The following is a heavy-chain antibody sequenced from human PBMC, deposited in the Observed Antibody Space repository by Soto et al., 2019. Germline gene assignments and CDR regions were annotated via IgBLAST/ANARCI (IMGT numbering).Heavy chain of an antibody. CDR1: GYSFTSYW. D-gene: IGHD6-13*01. J-gene: IGHJ6*02. V-gene: IGHV5-51*01. Sequence: PVESLKISCKGSGYSFTSYWIGCVRQMPSKGLECMGIIYRGDSDTRYSPSFQGQVTISSEESISTAYLQWSSLKASDTAIYFCARTAAAGKYYYGTDVWGQGTTGTVSS. CDR3: ARTAAAGKYYYGTDV. CDR2: IYRGDSDT.